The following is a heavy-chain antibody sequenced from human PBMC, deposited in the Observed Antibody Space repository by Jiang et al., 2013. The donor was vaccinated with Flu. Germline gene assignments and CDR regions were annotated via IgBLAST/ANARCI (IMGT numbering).Heavy chain of an antibody. CDR3: ARVTVYYDSSGYHDY. CDR1: GYSISSGYY. CDR2: IYHSGST. D-gene: IGHD3-22*01. J-gene: IGHJ4*02. V-gene: IGHV4-38-2*01. Sequence: GPGLVKPSETLSLTCAVSGYSISSGYYWGWIRQPPGKGLEWIGSIYHSGSTYYNPSLKSRVTISVDTSKNQFSLKLSSVTAADTAVYYCARVTVYYDSSGYHDYWGQGTLVTVSS.